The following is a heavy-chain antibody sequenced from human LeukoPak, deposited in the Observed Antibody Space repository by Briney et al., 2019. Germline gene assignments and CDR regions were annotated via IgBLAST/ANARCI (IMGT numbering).Heavy chain of an antibody. CDR2: INHSGST. D-gene: IGHD7-27*01. Sequence: SETLSLTCTVSGYSISSGYYWGWIRQPPGKGLEWIGEINHSGSTNYNPSLKSRVTISVDTSKNQFSLKLSSVTAADTALYYCARVLGTYFDYWGQGTLVTVSS. V-gene: IGHV4-38-2*02. CDR3: ARVLGTYFDY. CDR1: GYSISSGYY. J-gene: IGHJ4*02.